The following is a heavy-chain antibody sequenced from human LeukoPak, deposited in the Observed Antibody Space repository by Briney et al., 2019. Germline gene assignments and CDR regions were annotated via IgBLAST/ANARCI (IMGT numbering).Heavy chain of an antibody. V-gene: IGHV3-30*02. CDR2: IRDDGSNK. CDR1: GFTFSSYG. Sequence: PGGSLRLSCAASGFTFSSYGMHWVRQAPGKGLEWVAFIRDDGSNKYYADSVKGRFTISRDNSKNTLYLQMNSLRAEDTAVYYCAKARLKGYFDYWGQGTLVTVSS. J-gene: IGHJ4*02. CDR3: AKARLKGYFDY. D-gene: IGHD5-12*01.